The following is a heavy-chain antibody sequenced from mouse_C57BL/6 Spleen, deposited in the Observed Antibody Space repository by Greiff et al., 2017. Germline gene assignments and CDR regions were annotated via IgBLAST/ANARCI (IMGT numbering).Heavy chain of an antibody. J-gene: IGHJ3*01. CDR2: IYPGSGST. V-gene: IGHV1-55*01. CDR1: GYTFTSYW. D-gene: IGHD4-1*01. Sequence: VQLQESGAELVKPGASVKMSCKASGYTFTSYWITWVKQRPGQGLEWIGDIYPGSGSTNYNEKFKSKATLTVVTSSSTAYMQLSSLTSEDSAVYYCASLGREFAYWGQGTLVTVSA. CDR3: ASLGREFAY.